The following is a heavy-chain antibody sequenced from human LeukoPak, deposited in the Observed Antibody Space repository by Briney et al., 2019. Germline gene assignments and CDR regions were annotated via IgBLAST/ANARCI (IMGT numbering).Heavy chain of an antibody. CDR1: GYTFTSYG. D-gene: IGHD6-19*01. CDR3: ARDQFRNSGWYNY. Sequence: ASVKVSCKASGYTFTSYGISWVRQAPGQGLEWMGWISAYNGNTNYAQKLQGRVTMTTDTSTSTVYMELRSLRSDDTAVYYCARDQFRNSGWYNYWGQGTLVTVYS. J-gene: IGHJ4*02. V-gene: IGHV1-18*01. CDR2: ISAYNGNT.